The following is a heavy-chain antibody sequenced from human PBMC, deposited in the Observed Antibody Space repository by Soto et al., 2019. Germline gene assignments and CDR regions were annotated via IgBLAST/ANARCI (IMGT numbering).Heavy chain of an antibody. CDR1: GHTFSSYA. CDR2: ISGSGGST. V-gene: IGHV3-23*01. J-gene: IGHJ4*02. D-gene: IGHD3-3*01. CDR3: ARLPYYDFWSGYAYYFDY. Sequence: GGSLRLSCAATGHTFSSYAMSWVRQAPGKGLEWVSAISGSGGSTYYADSVKGRFTISRDNSKNTLYRQMNSLRAEDTAVYYCARLPYYDFWSGYAYYFDYWGQGTLVTVSS.